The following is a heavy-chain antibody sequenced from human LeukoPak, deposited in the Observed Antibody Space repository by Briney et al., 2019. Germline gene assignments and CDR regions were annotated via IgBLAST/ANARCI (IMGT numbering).Heavy chain of an antibody. J-gene: IGHJ4*02. V-gene: IGHV3-30*04. CDR2: ISYDGTYK. Sequence: PGGSLRLSCAASGFTFSSYAMHWVRQAPGKGLEWVAVISYDGTYKYYADSVKGRFTISRDNSNNTLYLQMNSLRAEDTAVYYCARDHSRSNDYWGQGTLVTVSS. CDR3: ARDHSRSNDY. D-gene: IGHD2-15*01. CDR1: GFTFSSYA.